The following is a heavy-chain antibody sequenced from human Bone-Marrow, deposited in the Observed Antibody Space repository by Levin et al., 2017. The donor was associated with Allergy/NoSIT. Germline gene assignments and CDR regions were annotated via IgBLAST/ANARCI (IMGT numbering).Heavy chain of an antibody. Sequence: GESLKISCKASEYTFTGYYVNWVRQAPGQGLEWMGRINPYTGGTIYAQNFQGRVTMTRDTSVDTAYLEVSGLTSNDTAVYYCARGGRYSGYDFGWGNYYYFMDVWGKGTTVTVS. J-gene: IGHJ6*03. CDR2: INPYTGGT. CDR3: ARGGRYSGYDFGWGNYYYFMDV. D-gene: IGHD5-12*01. V-gene: IGHV1-2*06. CDR1: EYTFTGYY.